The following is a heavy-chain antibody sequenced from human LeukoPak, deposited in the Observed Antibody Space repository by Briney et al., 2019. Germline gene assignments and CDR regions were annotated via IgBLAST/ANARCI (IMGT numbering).Heavy chain of an antibody. V-gene: IGHV3-66*01. Sequence: GGSLRLSCAASGFTVSNNFMSWVRQTPGQGLEWVSLISGVGGTYYAASVKGRFTISRGNSENSLYLQMNSLRPEDTAAYYCARVVDSTRAFHVWGQGTLVIVSS. CDR2: ISGVGGT. J-gene: IGHJ3*01. D-gene: IGHD2-21*01. CDR3: ARVVDSTRAFHV. CDR1: GFTVSNNF.